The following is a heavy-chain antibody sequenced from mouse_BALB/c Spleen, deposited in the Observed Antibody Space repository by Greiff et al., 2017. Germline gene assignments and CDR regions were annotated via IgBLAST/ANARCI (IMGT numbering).Heavy chain of an antibody. D-gene: IGHD1-1*01. V-gene: IGHV14-3*02. J-gene: IGHJ1*01. Sequence: VQLKQSGAELVKPGASVKLSCTASGFNIKDTYMHWVKQRPEQGLEWIGRIDPANGNTKYDPKFQGKATITADTSSNTAYLQLSSLTSEDTAVYYCAPTDWYFDVWGAGTTVTVSS. CDR3: APTDWYFDV. CDR2: IDPANGNT. CDR1: GFNIKDTY.